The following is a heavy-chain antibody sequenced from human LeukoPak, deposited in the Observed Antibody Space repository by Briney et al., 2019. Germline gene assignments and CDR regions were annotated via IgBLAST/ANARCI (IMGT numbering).Heavy chain of an antibody. J-gene: IGHJ4*02. CDR1: GFTFSRYW. CDR3: AASITMFDY. CDR2: IKEDGSVK. D-gene: IGHD3-10*01. V-gene: IGHV3-7*02. Sequence: TGGSLRLSCAASGFTFSRYWMSWVRQAPGKGLEWVANIKEDGSVKYYVESVKGRFTISRDNAKNSLYLQMNSLRAEDTAVYYCAASITMFDYWGQGTLVTVSP.